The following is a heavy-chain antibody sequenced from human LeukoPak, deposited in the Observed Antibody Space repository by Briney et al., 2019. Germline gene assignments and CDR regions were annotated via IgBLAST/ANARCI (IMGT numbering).Heavy chain of an antibody. Sequence: GGSLRLSCAASGFTFSSHGMHWVRQAPGKGLEWVAFIRYDGSNKYYADSVKGRFTISRDNSKNTLYLQMNSLRAEDTAVYYCAKGKLGYCSGGSFYGVDYWGQGTLVTVSS. CDR1: GFTFSSHG. V-gene: IGHV3-30*02. CDR3: AKGKLGYCSGGSFYGVDY. CDR2: IRYDGSNK. D-gene: IGHD2-15*01. J-gene: IGHJ4*02.